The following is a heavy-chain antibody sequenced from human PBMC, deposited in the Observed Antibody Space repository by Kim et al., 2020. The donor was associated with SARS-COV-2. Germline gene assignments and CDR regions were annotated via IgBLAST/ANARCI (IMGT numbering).Heavy chain of an antibody. CDR3: ARQSCGGGSCWRNYYYGMDV. D-gene: IGHD2-15*01. CDR1: GGSISSYY. Sequence: SETLSLTCTVSGGSISSYYWSWIRQPPGKGLEWIGYIYYSGSTNYNPSLKSRVTISVDTSKNQFSLKLSSVTAADTAVYYCARQSCGGGSCWRNYYYGMDVWGQGTTVTVSS. V-gene: IGHV4-59*13. CDR2: IYYSGST. J-gene: IGHJ6*02.